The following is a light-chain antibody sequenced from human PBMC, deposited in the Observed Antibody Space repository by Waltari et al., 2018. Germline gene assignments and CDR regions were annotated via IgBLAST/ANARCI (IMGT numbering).Light chain of an antibody. CDR1: QSISPW. V-gene: IGKV1-5*03. CDR3: QQYDTFPWT. Sequence: DIQMTQSPSTLSTSVGYRVTITCRASQSISPWLAWYQQKPGTAPKLLIYKASTLQSGVPSRFSGSGSGTEFTLTISSLQPDDFATYYCQQYDTFPWTFGQGTKVEIK. CDR2: KAS. J-gene: IGKJ1*01.